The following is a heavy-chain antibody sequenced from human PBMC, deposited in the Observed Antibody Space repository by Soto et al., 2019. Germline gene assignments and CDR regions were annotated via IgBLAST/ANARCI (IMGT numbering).Heavy chain of an antibody. Sequence: QVQLVESGGGVVQPGTSLRLSCAASGFMFSSYGMFWVRQAPGKGLEWVAVVTYDGSNALYGEPVKGRFTIFRDNSKDTLCLQMNSLRPEDTAVYCCGKGKGVTRSGVGYFDYWGQGTPLTVSS. CDR3: GKGKGVTRSGVGYFDY. D-gene: IGHD3-3*01. CDR2: VTYDGSNA. V-gene: IGHV3-30*18. CDR1: GFMFSSYG. J-gene: IGHJ4*02.